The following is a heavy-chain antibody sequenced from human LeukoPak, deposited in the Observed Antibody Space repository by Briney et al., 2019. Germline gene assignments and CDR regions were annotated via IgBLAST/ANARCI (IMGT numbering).Heavy chain of an antibody. V-gene: IGHV4-4*07. CDR1: GGSISSYY. D-gene: IGHD2-2*02. Sequence: PSETLSLTCTVSGGSISSYYWSWIRQPAGKGLEWIGRIYTGGSTNYNPSLKSRVTMSVDTSKNQFSLKLSSVTAADTAVYYCARDCSSTSCYKRWFDPWGQGTLVTVSS. CDR2: IYTGGST. CDR3: ARDCSSTSCYKRWFDP. J-gene: IGHJ5*02.